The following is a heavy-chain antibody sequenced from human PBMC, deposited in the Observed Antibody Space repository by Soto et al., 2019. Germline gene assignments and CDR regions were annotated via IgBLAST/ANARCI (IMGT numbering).Heavy chain of an antibody. CDR3: ARDRYYYFFSDYYYYYGMDI. Sequence: SETLSLTCTVSGGSISSYYWSWIRQPPGKGLEWIGYIYYSGSTNYNPSLKSRVTISVDTSKNQFSLKLSSVTAADTAVYYCARDRYYYFFSDYYYYYGMDIWGQGTTVTVSS. CDR1: GGSISSYY. D-gene: IGHD3-3*01. V-gene: IGHV4-59*12. J-gene: IGHJ6*02. CDR2: IYYSGST.